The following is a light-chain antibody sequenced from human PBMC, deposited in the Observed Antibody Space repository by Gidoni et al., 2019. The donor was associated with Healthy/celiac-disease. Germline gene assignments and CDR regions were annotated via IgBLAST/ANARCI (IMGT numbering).Light chain of an antibody. CDR1: PSVSSSY. V-gene: IGKV3-20*01. Sequence: EIVLTQSPGTLSLSPGERATLSCMASPSVSSSYLGWYQPKPGHAPMLLIDGASSRATGIPDRFSGSGAGTDFILTISRLDPEVFAVYYCQQYGSSPYTFGQGTKLEIK. J-gene: IGKJ2*01. CDR3: QQYGSSPYT. CDR2: GAS.